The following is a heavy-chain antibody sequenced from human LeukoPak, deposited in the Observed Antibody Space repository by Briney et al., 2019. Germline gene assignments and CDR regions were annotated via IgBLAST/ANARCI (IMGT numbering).Heavy chain of an antibody. D-gene: IGHD3-22*01. CDR2: ITGSSSYI. V-gene: IGHV3-21*01. J-gene: IGHJ4*02. Sequence: GGSLRLSCAASGFTFSSYAMHWVRQAPGKGLEWVSSITGSSSYIYYADSVKGRFTISRDNAKSSLYLQMNSLRAEDTAVYYCARLVSLRDSSGYYYNDYWGQGTLVTVSS. CDR3: ARLVSLRDSSGYYYNDY. CDR1: GFTFSSYA.